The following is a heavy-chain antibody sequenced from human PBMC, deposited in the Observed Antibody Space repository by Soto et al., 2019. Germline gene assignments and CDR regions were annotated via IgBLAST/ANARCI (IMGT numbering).Heavy chain of an antibody. V-gene: IGHV3-64*01. CDR2: ISADGTST. Sequence: PGGSLRLSCAASGFIFSGHTMHWVRQAPGKGLEYVSVISADGTSTYHVNTVKGRFTISRDNSKNTVYLQMGSLRSEDTAVYYCAREEWGWDDFWGQGTQVTLSS. J-gene: IGHJ1*01. CDR1: GFIFSGHT. D-gene: IGHD3-3*01. CDR3: AREEWGWDDF.